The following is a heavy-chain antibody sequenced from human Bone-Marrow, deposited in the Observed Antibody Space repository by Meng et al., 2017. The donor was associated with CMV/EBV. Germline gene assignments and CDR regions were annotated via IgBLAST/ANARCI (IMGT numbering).Heavy chain of an antibody. J-gene: IGHJ4*02. CDR3: AKDAVPAGRGVLDY. CDR2: ISSSSSYI. D-gene: IGHD2-2*01. CDR1: GFTFSSYS. Sequence: GGSLRLSCAASGFTFSSYSMNWVRQAPGKGLEWVSSISSSSSYIYYADSVKGRFTISRDNAKNSLYLQMNSLRAEDTAVYYCAKDAVPAGRGVLDYWGQGTLVTVSS. V-gene: IGHV3-21*01.